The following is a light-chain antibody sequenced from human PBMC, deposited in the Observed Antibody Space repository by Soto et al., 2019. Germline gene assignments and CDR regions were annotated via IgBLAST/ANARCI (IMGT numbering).Light chain of an antibody. CDR2: GAS. Sequence: EIVMTQSPGTLSVSTEEGATLSCRASQSVDRNLAWYQQKPGQAPTLLIYGASTRPTAIPDRFSGSGSGTEFSLTISSLQSEDFAVYYCQQYDSWPLTFGGGTKVEIK. V-gene: IGKV3D-15*01. CDR1: QSVDRN. CDR3: QQYDSWPLT. J-gene: IGKJ4*01.